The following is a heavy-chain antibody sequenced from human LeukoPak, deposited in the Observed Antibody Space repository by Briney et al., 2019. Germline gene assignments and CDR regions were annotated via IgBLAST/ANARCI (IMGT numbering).Heavy chain of an antibody. J-gene: IGHJ2*01. V-gene: IGHV3-9*03. CDR2: ISWNSGTI. D-gene: IGHD7-27*01. Sequence: GGSLRLSCAASGFTFDDYAMHWVRQAPGKGLEWVSGISWNSGTIGYADSVKGRFTISRDNAKNSLYLQMNSLRAEDMALYYCAKVAGTGEDQDWYFDLWGRGTLVTVSS. CDR3: AKVAGTGEDQDWYFDL. CDR1: GFTFDDYA.